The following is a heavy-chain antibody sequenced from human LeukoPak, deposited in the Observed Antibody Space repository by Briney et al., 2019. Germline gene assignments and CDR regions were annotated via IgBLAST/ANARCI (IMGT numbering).Heavy chain of an antibody. CDR2: IYYSGST. Sequence: SETLSLTCTVSGGSISSYYWSWIRQPPGKGLEWIGYIYYSGSTNYNPSLKSRVTISVDTPKNQFSLKLSSVTAADTAVYYCARGPTDVRYYDFWSGYPNWFDPWGQGTLVTVSS. CDR3: ARGPTDVRYYDFWSGYPNWFDP. V-gene: IGHV4-59*12. CDR1: GGSISSYY. D-gene: IGHD3-3*01. J-gene: IGHJ5*02.